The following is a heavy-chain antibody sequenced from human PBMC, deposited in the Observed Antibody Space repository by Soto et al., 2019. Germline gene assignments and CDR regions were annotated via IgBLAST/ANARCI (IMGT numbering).Heavy chain of an antibody. J-gene: IGHJ4*02. CDR1: GGSISSYY. Sequence: SETLSVTWTVSGGSISSYYWSWIRQPPGKGLEWIGYIYFRGTTNYNPSLKSRVTMSADTSKNQFSLKLNSVTAADTAVYYCARMNYYDTSGYPFDYWGQGMMVTVSS. V-gene: IGHV4-59*01. D-gene: IGHD3-22*01. CDR3: ARMNYYDTSGYPFDY. CDR2: IYFRGTT.